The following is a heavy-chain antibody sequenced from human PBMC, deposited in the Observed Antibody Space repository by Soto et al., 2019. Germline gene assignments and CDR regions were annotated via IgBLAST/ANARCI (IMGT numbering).Heavy chain of an antibody. Sequence: QVQLVESGGGVVQPGRSLRLSCAASGFTFSSYGMHWVRQAPGKGLEWVAVISYDGSNKYYADSVKGRFTISIDNSKNTLYLQMNSLRAEDTTVYYCAIGYCRSTSCYAHRLSYNGMDVWGQGTTVTVSS. D-gene: IGHD2-2*01. J-gene: IGHJ6*02. CDR1: GFTFSSYG. CDR3: AIGYCRSTSCYAHRLSYNGMDV. V-gene: IGHV3-30*03. CDR2: ISYDGSNK.